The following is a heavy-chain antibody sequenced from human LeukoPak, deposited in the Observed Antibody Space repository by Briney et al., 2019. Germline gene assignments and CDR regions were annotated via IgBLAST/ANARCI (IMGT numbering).Heavy chain of an antibody. J-gene: IGHJ4*02. CDR1: GFTFSSYW. V-gene: IGHV3-7*01. Sequence: GGSQRLSCAVSGFTFSSYWMSWVRQAPGKGLEWVANIKQDGSEKYYVDSVKGRFTISRDNAKTSLYLQMNSLRAEDTAVYYCASCSSGWSAFGYWGQGTLVTVSS. CDR2: IKQDGSEK. CDR3: ASCSSGWSAFGY. D-gene: IGHD6-19*01.